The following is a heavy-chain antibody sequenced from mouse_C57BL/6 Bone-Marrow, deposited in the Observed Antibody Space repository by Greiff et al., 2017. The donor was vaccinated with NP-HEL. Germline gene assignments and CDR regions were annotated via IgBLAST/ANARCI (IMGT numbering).Heavy chain of an antibody. J-gene: IGHJ3*01. CDR3: SDNGSSYTWFAY. D-gene: IGHD1-1*01. CDR2: IYPGDGDT. CDR1: GYAFSSSW. V-gene: IGHV1-82*01. Sequence: VKLQQSGPELVKPGASVKLSCKASGYAFSSSWMNWVKQRPGKGLEWIGRIYPGDGDTNYNGKFKGKATLTVDKSSSTAYMQLSSLTSEDSAVYFCSDNGSSYTWFAYWGQGTLVTVSA.